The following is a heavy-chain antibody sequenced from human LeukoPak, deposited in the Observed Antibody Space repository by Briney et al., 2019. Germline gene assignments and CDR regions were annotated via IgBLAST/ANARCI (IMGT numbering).Heavy chain of an antibody. V-gene: IGHV4-31*03. J-gene: IGHJ5*02. CDR2: IYYSGST. D-gene: IGHD3-22*01. CDR3: ARGDYYESSDEGWFDP. Sequence: SETLSLTCTVSGGSISSGGYYWSWIRQHPGKGLEWIGYIYYSGSTYYNPSLKSRVTISVDTSKNQFSLKLSSVTAADTAVYYCARGDYYESSDEGWFDPWGQGTLVTVSS. CDR1: GGSISSGGYY.